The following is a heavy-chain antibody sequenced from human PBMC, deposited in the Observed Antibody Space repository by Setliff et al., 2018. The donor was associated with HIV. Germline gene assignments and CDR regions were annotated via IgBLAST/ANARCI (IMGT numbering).Heavy chain of an antibody. Sequence: GGSLRLPCAASGFTFSTYAMGWVRQAPGKGLEWVSTVGAVGAPTHYAESVKGRFTISKDNSKNTLYLQMSSLRDEDTAVYYCAKVFAYGVDGFDIWGQGTMVTVSS. CDR3: AKVFAYGVDGFDI. J-gene: IGHJ3*02. CDR1: GFTFSTYA. V-gene: IGHV3-23*01. CDR2: VGAVGAPT. D-gene: IGHD4-17*01.